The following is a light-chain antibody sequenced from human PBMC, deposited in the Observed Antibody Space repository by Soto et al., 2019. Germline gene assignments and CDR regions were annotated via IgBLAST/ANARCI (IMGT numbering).Light chain of an antibody. Sequence: EIVVTQSPAALSLSPVERATLSCRVSQSVSSHSAWYQQNPGQAPRLLIDDASNRATGIPARFSGSGSGTEFTLSISSLQSEDFAIYYCQQYNNWPPWTFGQGTKVDIK. V-gene: IGKV3-15*01. J-gene: IGKJ1*01. CDR2: DAS. CDR1: QSVSSH. CDR3: QQYNNWPPWT.